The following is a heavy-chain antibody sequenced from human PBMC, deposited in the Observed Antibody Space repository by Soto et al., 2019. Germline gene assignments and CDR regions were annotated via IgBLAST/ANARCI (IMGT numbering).Heavy chain of an antibody. CDR3: ARDGHYDILTGYYYYFDY. V-gene: IGHV1-46*01. J-gene: IGHJ4*02. Sequence: ASVKVSCPASGYTFTSYYMPWVRQAPGQGLEWIGIINPSGGSTSYAQKFQGRVTMTRDTSTSTVYMELSSLRSEDRAVYYCARDGHYDILTGYYYYFDYWGQGTLVTVSS. CDR2: INPSGGST. D-gene: IGHD3-9*01. CDR1: GYTFTSYY.